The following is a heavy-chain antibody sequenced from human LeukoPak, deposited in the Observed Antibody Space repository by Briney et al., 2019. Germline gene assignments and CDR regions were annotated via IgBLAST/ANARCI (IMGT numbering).Heavy chain of an antibody. V-gene: IGHV3-49*03. Sequence: GGSLRLSCTASGSTFGDYAMSWIRQAPGKGLEWVGFIRSKAYGETADYAASVKGRFTISRDDSKAIAYLQMNSLKTEDTAVYHCTGDRGAYNLYDYWGQGTLVTVSS. CDR1: GSTFGDYA. CDR3: TGDRGAYNLYDY. CDR2: IRSKAYGETA. D-gene: IGHD1-1*01. J-gene: IGHJ4*02.